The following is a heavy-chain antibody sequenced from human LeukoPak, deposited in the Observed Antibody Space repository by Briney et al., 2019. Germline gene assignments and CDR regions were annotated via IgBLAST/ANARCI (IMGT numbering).Heavy chain of an antibody. D-gene: IGHD5-18*01. Sequence: PSETLSLTCAVYGGSFSGYYWSWTRQPPGKGLEWIGEINHSGSTNYNPSLKSRVTISVDTSKNQFSLKLSSVTAADTAVYYCARGPYKSGYSYGPALRFFDYWGQGTLVTVSS. J-gene: IGHJ4*02. CDR1: GGSFSGYY. CDR2: INHSGST. CDR3: ARGPYKSGYSYGPALRFFDY. V-gene: IGHV4-34*01.